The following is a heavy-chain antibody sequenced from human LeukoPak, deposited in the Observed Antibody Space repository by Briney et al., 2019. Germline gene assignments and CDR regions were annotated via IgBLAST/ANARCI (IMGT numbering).Heavy chain of an antibody. CDR1: GFTFSSYA. Sequence: GGSLRLSCAASGFTFSSYAMSWVRQAPGKGLEWVSAISGSGGSTYYADSVKGRFTISRDNSKNTLYLQMNSLRAEDAAVYYCAKDPDIVVVPAADPFDYWGQGTLVTVSS. CDR2: ISGSGGST. J-gene: IGHJ4*02. CDR3: AKDPDIVVVPAADPFDY. D-gene: IGHD2-2*01. V-gene: IGHV3-23*01.